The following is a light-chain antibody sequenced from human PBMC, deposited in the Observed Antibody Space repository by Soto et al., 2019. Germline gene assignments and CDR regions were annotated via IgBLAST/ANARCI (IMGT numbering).Light chain of an antibody. Sequence: QSVLTQRASGSGSPGQSITISCTGTSSDVGGYNYVSWYQQHPGKAPKLMIYDVSNRPSGVSNRFSGSKSGNTASLTISGLQAEDEADYYCSSYTSSSTLPYVFGTGTKVTV. J-gene: IGLJ1*01. CDR3: SSYTSSSTLPYV. CDR2: DVS. V-gene: IGLV2-14*01. CDR1: SSDVGGYNY.